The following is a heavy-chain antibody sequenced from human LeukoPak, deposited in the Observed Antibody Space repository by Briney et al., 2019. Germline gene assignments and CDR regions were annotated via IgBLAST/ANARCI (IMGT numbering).Heavy chain of an antibody. CDR3: ARASAYGGNPDYYYYYYMDV. V-gene: IGHV1-69*01. CDR2: IIPIFGTA. CDR1: GGTFSSYA. J-gene: IGHJ6*03. D-gene: IGHD4-23*01. Sequence: GSSVKVSCKASGGTFSSYAISWVRQAPGQGLEWMGGIIPIFGTANYAQKFQGRVTITADESTSTAYMELSSLRSEDTAVYYCARASAYGGNPDYYYYYYMDVWGEGTTVTVSS.